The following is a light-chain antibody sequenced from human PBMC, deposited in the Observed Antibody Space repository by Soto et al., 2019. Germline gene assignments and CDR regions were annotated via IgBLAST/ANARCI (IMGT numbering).Light chain of an antibody. CDR2: EDN. CDR1: SGSIASNY. CDR3: QSWKV. V-gene: IGLV6-57*01. Sequence: NFMLTQPHSVSESPGKTVTISCTRSSGSIASNYVQWYQQRPGSSPTTVIYEDNQRPSGVPDRFSGSIDSSSKSASLTISRLKTEDEADYYGQSWKVFGGGTKLTVL. J-gene: IGLJ3*02.